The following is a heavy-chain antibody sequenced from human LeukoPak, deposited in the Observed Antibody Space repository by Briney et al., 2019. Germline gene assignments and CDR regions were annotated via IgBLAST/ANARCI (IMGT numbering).Heavy chain of an antibody. CDR3: ARVGTAPSDYYDSSGYYPMDD. Sequence: SETLSLTRTVSGGSISSSSYYWGWIRQPPGKGLEWIGSIYYSGSTYYNPSLKSRVTISVDTSKNQFSLKLSSVTAADTAVYYCARVGTAPSDYYDSSGYYPMDDWGQGTLVTVSS. D-gene: IGHD3-22*01. CDR1: GGSISSSSYY. CDR2: IYYSGST. J-gene: IGHJ4*02. V-gene: IGHV4-39*07.